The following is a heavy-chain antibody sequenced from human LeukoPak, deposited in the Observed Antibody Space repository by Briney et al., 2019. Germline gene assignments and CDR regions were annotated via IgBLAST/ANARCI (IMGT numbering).Heavy chain of an antibody. CDR1: GGSISSSSYY. V-gene: IGHV4-39*01. J-gene: IGHJ4*02. Sequence: SETLSLTCTVSGGSISSSSYYWGWIRQPPGKGLEWIGSIYYSGSTYYNPSLKGRVTISVDTSKNQFSLKLSSVTAADTAVYYCARHTDYVWGSYPYQYWGQGTLVTVSS. CDR3: ARHTDYVWGSYPYQY. D-gene: IGHD3-16*01. CDR2: IYYSGST.